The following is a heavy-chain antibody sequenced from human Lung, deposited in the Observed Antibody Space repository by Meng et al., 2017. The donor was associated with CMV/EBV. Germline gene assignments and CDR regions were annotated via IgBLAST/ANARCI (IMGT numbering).Heavy chain of an antibody. D-gene: IGHD6-13*01. V-gene: IGHV4-4*07. Sequence: VHLLEAGPGMVKSSETLSLTCTASGYSITSYYWSWIREPEGKGLEWIGRSSASGNTRYNPSLKSRVTMSVDKSKNQFSLKLSSLTVDDTAVYYCARDFGSSWYPNWFDHWGQGTLVTVSS. CDR2: SSASGNT. J-gene: IGHJ5*02. CDR1: GYSITSYY. CDR3: ARDFGSSWYPNWFDH.